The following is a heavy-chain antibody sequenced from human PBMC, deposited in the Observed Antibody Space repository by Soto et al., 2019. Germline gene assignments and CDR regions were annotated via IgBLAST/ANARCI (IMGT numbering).Heavy chain of an antibody. CDR3: AREVVVVPAAMRESYYYYYMDV. D-gene: IGHD2-2*01. V-gene: IGHV4-59*01. CDR1: GGSISSYY. CDR2: IYYSGST. Sequence: TSETLSLTCTVSGGSISSYYWSWVPQPPGKGLEWVGYIYYSGSTNYNPSLKSRVTISVDTSKNQFSLKLSSVTAADTAVYYCAREVVVVPAAMRESYYYYYMDVWGKGTTVTVSS. J-gene: IGHJ6*03.